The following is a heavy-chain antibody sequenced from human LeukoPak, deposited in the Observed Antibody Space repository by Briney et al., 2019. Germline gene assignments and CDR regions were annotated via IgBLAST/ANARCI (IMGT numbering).Heavy chain of an antibody. Sequence: ASVKVSCKASGYTFTGYYMHWVRQAPGKGLEWMGGFDPEDGETIYAQKFQGRVTMTEDTSTDTAYMELSSLRSEDTAVYYCATSRSVVRWELAINWGQGTLVTVSS. CDR1: GYTFTGYY. V-gene: IGHV1-24*01. D-gene: IGHD1-26*01. CDR2: FDPEDGET. J-gene: IGHJ4*02. CDR3: ATSRSVVRWELAIN.